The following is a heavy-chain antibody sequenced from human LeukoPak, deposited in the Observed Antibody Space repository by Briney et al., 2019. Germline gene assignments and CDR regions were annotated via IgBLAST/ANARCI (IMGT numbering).Heavy chain of an antibody. J-gene: IGHJ3*02. Sequence: PSETLSLTCTVSGGSISSYYWNWIRQRPGEGLEWIGFCHYSGSTNYNPSLKSRVTISVDTSKNQFSLKLSSVTAADTAVYYCARDRYCSGGSCLDAFDIWGQGTMVTVSS. CDR2: CHYSGST. V-gene: IGHV4-59*01. CDR3: ARDRYCSGGSCLDAFDI. CDR1: GGSISSYY. D-gene: IGHD2-15*01.